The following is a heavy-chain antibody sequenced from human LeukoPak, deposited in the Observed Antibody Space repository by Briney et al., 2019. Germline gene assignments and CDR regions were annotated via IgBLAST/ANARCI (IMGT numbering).Heavy chain of an antibody. Sequence: ASVKVSCKASGYTFTGYYMHWVRQAPGQGLEWMGGFDPEDGETIYAQKFQGRVTMTEDTSTDTAYMELSSLRSEDTAVYYCATELAVAGGTASVYFDYWGQGTLVTVSS. D-gene: IGHD6-19*01. CDR2: FDPEDGET. V-gene: IGHV1-24*01. CDR3: ATELAVAGGTASVYFDY. J-gene: IGHJ4*02. CDR1: GYTFTGYY.